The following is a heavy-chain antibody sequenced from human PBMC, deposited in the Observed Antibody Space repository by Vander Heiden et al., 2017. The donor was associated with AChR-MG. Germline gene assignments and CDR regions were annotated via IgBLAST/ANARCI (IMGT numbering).Heavy chain of an antibody. Sequence: EVQLVESGGGLVQPGGSLRLSCAASGFTFVSYWMSWVRQAPGKGLEWVANIKQDGSEKYYVDSVKGRFTISRDNAKNSLYLQMNSLRAEDTAVYYCARDNIAAALGAFDIWGQGTMVTVSS. CDR2: IKQDGSEK. CDR3: ARDNIAAALGAFDI. D-gene: IGHD6-13*01. CDR1: GFTFVSYW. V-gene: IGHV3-7*01. J-gene: IGHJ3*02.